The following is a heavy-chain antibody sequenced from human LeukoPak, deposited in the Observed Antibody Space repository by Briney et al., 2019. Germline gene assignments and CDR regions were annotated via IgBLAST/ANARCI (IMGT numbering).Heavy chain of an antibody. CDR3: AREEYCSSTSCYAAFDI. CDR2: IYTSGST. J-gene: IGHJ3*02. V-gene: IGHV4-4*07. D-gene: IGHD2-2*01. Sequence: SETLSLTCTVSGGSISSYYWSWIRQPAGKGLEWIGRIYTSGSTNYNPSLKSRVTMSVDTSKNQFSLKLSSVTAADTAVYYCAREEYCSSTSCYAAFDIWGQGTMVTVSS. CDR1: GGSISSYY.